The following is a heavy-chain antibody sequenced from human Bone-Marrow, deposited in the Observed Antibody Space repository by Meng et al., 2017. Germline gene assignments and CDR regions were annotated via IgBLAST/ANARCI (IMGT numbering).Heavy chain of an antibody. CDR3: ARDEPYYNGRGSGY. V-gene: IGHV1-8*01. CDR2: MTYNSGYA. J-gene: IGHJ4*02. CDR1: GYTFTSYD. Sequence: QVQLLQSGSEVKKPGASVKVSCKASGYTFTSYDGNWVRQANGQGLEWMGWMTYNSGYAACAQKFQGRVTMTRNTSISTAYMELSSLRSEDTAVYYCARDEPYYNGRGSGYWGRGTLVTVSS. D-gene: IGHD3-10*02.